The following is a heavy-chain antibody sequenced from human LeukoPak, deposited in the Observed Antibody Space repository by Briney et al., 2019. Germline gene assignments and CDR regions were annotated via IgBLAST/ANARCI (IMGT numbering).Heavy chain of an antibody. V-gene: IGHV1-2*04. Sequence: ASVKDPCMASGYTFTGYYMHWVRQAPGQGLEWMGWINPNSGGTNYAQKFQGWVTMTRDTSISTAYMELSRLRSDDTAVYYCARYRDCSSTSCYYFDYWGQGTLVTVSS. J-gene: IGHJ4*02. CDR3: ARYRDCSSTSCYYFDY. CDR1: GYTFTGYY. D-gene: IGHD2-2*01. CDR2: INPNSGGT.